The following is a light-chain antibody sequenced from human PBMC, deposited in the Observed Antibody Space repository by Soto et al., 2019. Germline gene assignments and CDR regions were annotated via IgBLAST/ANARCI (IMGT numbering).Light chain of an antibody. V-gene: IGLV1-47*02. CDR3: ASWDDRLGAVI. Sequence: HSVLTQPPSASGTPGQRVFISCSGSSSNIGGTNYAYWYQQLPGAAPKLLMHSNNLRPSGVPERISGSKSGTSASLAISGLRSEDEAVYYCASWDDRLGAVIFGGGTKVTV. CDR2: SNN. CDR1: SSNIGGTNY. J-gene: IGLJ2*01.